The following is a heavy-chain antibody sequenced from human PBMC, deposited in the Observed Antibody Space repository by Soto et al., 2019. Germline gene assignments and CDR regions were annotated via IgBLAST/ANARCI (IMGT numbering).Heavy chain of an antibody. J-gene: IGHJ6*03. V-gene: IGHV4-34*01. CDR2: INHSGST. CDR3: ARDHDCSGGSCYYYYMDV. Sequence: SETLSLTCAVYGGSFSGYYWSWIRQPPGKGLEWIGEINHSGSTNYNPSLKSRVTISVDTSKNQFSLKLSSVTAADTAVYYCARDHDCSGGSCYYYYMDVWGKGTTVTVSS. D-gene: IGHD2-15*01. CDR1: GGSFSGYY.